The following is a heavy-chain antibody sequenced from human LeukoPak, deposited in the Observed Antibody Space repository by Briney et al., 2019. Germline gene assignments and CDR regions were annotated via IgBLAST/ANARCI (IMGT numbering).Heavy chain of an antibody. CDR1: GGSFSGYY. V-gene: IGHV4-59*01. Sequence: PSETLSLTCAVYGGSFSGYYWSWIRQPPGKGLEWIGYIYYSGSTNYNPSLKSRVTISVDTSKNQFSLKLSSVTAADTAVYYCARGARICSSTSCQGYFDYWGQGTLVTVSS. D-gene: IGHD2-2*01. CDR3: ARGARICSSTSCQGYFDY. CDR2: IYYSGST. J-gene: IGHJ4*02.